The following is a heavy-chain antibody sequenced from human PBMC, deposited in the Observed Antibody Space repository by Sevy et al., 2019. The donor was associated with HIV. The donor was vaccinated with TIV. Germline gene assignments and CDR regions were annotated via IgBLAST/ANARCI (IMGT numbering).Heavy chain of an antibody. J-gene: IGHJ5*02. Sequence: ASVNVSCKASGYNFYIHWVRQAPGQGLEWVGRVTPNSGATSYAQKFQDRVAMTMDTSINTAYMDLSGLKSGDTAIYYCAGQSLGWYNWFDPWGQGTLVTVSS. D-gene: IGHD6-19*01. V-gene: IGHV1-2*06. CDR1: GYNFY. CDR3: AGQSLGWYNWFDP. CDR2: VTPNSGAT.